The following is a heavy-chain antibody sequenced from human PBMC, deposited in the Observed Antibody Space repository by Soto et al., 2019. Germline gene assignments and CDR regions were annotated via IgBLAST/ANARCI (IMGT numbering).Heavy chain of an antibody. CDR3: ARGRNTTALGGSYYDFWSGYYTPHLYYYYVMDV. Sequence: ASVKVSCKASGYTFTSYAMHWVRQAPGQRLEWMGWINAGNGNTKYSQKFQGRVTITRDTSASTAYMELSSLRSDDTAVYYCARGRNTTALGGSYYDFWSGYYTPHLYYYYVMDVWGQGTTVTVSS. V-gene: IGHV1-3*01. CDR1: GYTFTSYA. D-gene: IGHD3-3*01. J-gene: IGHJ6*02. CDR2: INAGNGNT.